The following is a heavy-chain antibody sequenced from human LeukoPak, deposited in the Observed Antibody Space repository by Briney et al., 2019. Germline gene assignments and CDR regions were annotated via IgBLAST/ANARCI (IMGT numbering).Heavy chain of an antibody. CDR2: IYSGGST. CDR1: GFTVSSNY. D-gene: IGHD2-2*01. Sequence: GGSLRLSCAASGFTVSSNYMSWVRQAPGKGLEWVSVIYSGGSTYYADSVKGRFTISRDNSKNTLYLQMNSLRAEDTAVYYCAKDTSGGIVVVPAAIPPLVDYWGQGTLVTVSS. J-gene: IGHJ4*02. CDR3: AKDTSGGIVVVPAAIPPLVDY. V-gene: IGHV3-53*05.